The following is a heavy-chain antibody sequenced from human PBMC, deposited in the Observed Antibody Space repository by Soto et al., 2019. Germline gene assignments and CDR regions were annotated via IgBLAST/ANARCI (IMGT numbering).Heavy chain of an antibody. CDR1: GFTVGSNS. CDR2: IYSGGST. Sequence: EVQLVESGGGLVQPGGSLRLSFAASGFTVGSNSMSWVRRAPGKGLGWVSVIYSGGSTYYADSVKGRFTISRHNSKNTLYLQMNSLRAEDTAVYYCASLPNSSGWLGAFDIWGQGTMVTVSS. CDR3: ASLPNSSGWLGAFDI. J-gene: IGHJ3*02. V-gene: IGHV3-53*04. D-gene: IGHD6-19*01.